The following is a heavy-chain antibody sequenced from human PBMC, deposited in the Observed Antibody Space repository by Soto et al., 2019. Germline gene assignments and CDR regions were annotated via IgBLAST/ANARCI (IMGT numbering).Heavy chain of an antibody. D-gene: IGHD3-16*01. CDR3: ARLPSRHWVDY. V-gene: IGHV4-39*01. J-gene: IGHJ4*02. CDR2: LYSNVGT. Sequence: EPQSLTCTVSGRYIGGRAYYGGWNRQPPGRGLEGIGSLYSNVGTFYNPSLKSRVPISADTSATQFSPMVNSATAADTAIHYCARLPSRHWVDYWGQGTLVTVSS. CDR1: GRYIGGRAYY.